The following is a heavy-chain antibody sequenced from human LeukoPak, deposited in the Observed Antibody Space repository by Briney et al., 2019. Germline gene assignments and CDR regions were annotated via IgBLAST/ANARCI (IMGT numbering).Heavy chain of an antibody. J-gene: IGHJ4*02. Sequence: PGGSLRLSCAASGFTFSSYAMSWVRQAPGKGLEWVSAISGSGGSTYYADSVKGQFTISRDNSKNTLHLQMNNLRAEDTAVYYCAKAVGINYYFDYWGQGTLVTVSS. CDR3: AKAVGINYYFDY. CDR1: GFTFSSYA. CDR2: ISGSGGST. V-gene: IGHV3-23*01. D-gene: IGHD1-1*01.